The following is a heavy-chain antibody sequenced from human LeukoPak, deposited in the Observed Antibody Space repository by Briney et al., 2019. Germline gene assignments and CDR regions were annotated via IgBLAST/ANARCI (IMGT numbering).Heavy chain of an antibody. V-gene: IGHV4-59*01. Sequence: SETLSLTCTVSGGSISSYYWTWIRQPPGKRLEWTGYIYYSGSTNYNPSLKSRVTISVDTSKNQFSLKLSSVTAADTAVYYCARLGDIGSHYYYFLDSWGQGTLVTVSS. CDR3: ARLGDIGSHYYYFLDS. J-gene: IGHJ4*02. D-gene: IGHD3-22*01. CDR2: IYYSGST. CDR1: GGSISSYY.